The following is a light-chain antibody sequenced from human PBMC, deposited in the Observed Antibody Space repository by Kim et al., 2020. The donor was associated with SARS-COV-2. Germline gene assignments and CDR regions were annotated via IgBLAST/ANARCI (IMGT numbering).Light chain of an antibody. CDR3: QVWDGSTDQGV. J-gene: IGLJ3*02. CDR2: SDS. CDR1: NIGGRS. Sequence: APGETARITCGGVNIGGRSVLWYQQRPGQAPVLVMYSDSDRPSGIPERFSGSNSGDTATLAISRVEAGDEADYYCQVWDGSTDQGVFGGGTQLTVL. V-gene: IGLV3-21*04.